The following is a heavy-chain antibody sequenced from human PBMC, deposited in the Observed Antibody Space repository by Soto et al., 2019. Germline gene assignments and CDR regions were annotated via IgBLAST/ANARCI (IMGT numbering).Heavy chain of an antibody. V-gene: IGHV4-30-4*01. CDR2: IYYSGST. CDR1: GGSVSSGDYY. CDR3: ARALDIVVVPAAQDYYGMDV. J-gene: IGHJ6*02. D-gene: IGHD2-2*01. Sequence: PSETLSLTCTVSGGSVSSGDYYWSWIRQPPGKGLEWIGYIYYSGSTYYNPSLKSRVTISVDTSKNQFSLKLSSVTAADTAVYYCARALDIVVVPAAQDYYGMDVWGQGTTVTVSS.